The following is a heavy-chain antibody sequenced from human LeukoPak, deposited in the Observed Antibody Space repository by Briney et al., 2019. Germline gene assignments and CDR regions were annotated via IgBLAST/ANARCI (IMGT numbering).Heavy chain of an antibody. V-gene: IGHV1-2*06. CDR1: GYTFTGYY. D-gene: IGHD2-15*01. J-gene: IGHJ5*02. CDR3: ARGYCSGGSRYSVENRFDP. CDR2: INPNSGGT. Sequence: ASVKVSCKATGYTFTGYYMFWVRQAPGQGLEWMGRINPNSGGTNYAQKFQGRVTMTRDTSISTAYMELSRLRSDDTAVYYCARGYCSGGSRYSVENRFDPWGQGTLVTVSS.